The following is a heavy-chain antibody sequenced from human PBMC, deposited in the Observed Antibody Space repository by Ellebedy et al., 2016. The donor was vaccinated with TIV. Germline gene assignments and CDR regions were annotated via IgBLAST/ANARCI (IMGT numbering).Heavy chain of an antibody. V-gene: IGHV3-9*01. CDR2: ITWNSAIL. D-gene: IGHD4-17*01. J-gene: IGHJ5*02. Sequence: PGGSLRLSCAASGFTFDDYAMHWVRQAPGKGLEWVSGITWNSAILGYADSVKGRFTISRDNAKNSLYLQMNSLRPEDTALYYCAKGASVTSSPLHSWGQGTLVTVSS. CDR1: GFTFDDYA. CDR3: AKGASVTSSPLHS.